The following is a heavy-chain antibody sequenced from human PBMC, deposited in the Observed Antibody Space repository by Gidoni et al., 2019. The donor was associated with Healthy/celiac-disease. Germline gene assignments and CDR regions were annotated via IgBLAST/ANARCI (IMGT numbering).Heavy chain of an antibody. J-gene: IGHJ4*02. V-gene: IGHV3-30*04. CDR3: ARGSITIFGVVIGRFDY. D-gene: IGHD3-3*01. CDR1: GFPFSSYA. Sequence: QVQLVESGGGVVQPGRSLRLSCAASGFPFSSYAMHWVRQAPGKGLEWVAVISYDGSNKYYADSVKGRFTISRDNSKNTLYLQMNSLRAEDTAVYYCARGSITIFGVVIGRFDYWGQGTLVTVSS. CDR2: ISYDGSNK.